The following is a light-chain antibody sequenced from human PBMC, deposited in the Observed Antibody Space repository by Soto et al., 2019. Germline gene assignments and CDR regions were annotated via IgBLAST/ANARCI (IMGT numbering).Light chain of an antibody. Sequence: QSVLTQPASVSGSPGQSITISCTGTSSDVGGYNYVSWYQQHPGEAPKLMIYDVSDRPSGVSNRFSASKSGNTASLTTSGLQPEDEADYFCCSYTSSSTPWVFGTGTKVTVL. V-gene: IGLV2-14*03. CDR3: CSYTSSSTPWV. J-gene: IGLJ1*01. CDR2: DVS. CDR1: SSDVGGYNY.